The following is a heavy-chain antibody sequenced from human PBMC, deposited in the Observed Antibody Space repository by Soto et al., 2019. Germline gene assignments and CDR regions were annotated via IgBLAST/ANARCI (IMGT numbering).Heavy chain of an antibody. D-gene: IGHD1-1*01. CDR3: ARPADDDADY. V-gene: IGHV1-69*02. Sequence: QVQLVQSGAEVKKPGSSVKVSCKASGGTFSSYTISWVRQAPGQGLEWVGRIIPILGIANYAQKFQGRVTITADKSTNTAYMELSNLRSEDTAVYYCARPADDDADYWGQGTLVTVSS. CDR1: GGTFSSYT. J-gene: IGHJ4*02. CDR2: IIPILGIA.